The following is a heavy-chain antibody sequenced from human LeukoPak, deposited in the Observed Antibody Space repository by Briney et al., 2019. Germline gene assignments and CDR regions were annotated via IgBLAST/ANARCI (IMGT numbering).Heavy chain of an antibody. J-gene: IGHJ4*02. CDR1: GYTFTSYY. CDR3: ARVPNLTGDPRNFDY. D-gene: IGHD7-27*01. CDR2: INPSGGST. V-gene: IGHV1-46*01. Sequence: ASVKVSCKASGYTFTSYYMHWVRQAPGQGLEWMGIINPSGGSTSYAQKLQGRVTMTTDTSTSTAYMELRSLRSDDTAVYYCARVPNLTGDPRNFDYWGQGTLVTVSS.